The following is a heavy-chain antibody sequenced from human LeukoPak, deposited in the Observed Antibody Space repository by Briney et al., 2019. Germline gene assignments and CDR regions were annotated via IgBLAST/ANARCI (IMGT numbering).Heavy chain of an antibody. CDR2: IYYSGST. CDR3: ARATYFRNFDY. Sequence: SQTLSLTCDVSGGSISSGDYFWSWIRQPPGKGLEWIGYIYYSGSTYYNPSLKSRVTISVDTSKNQFSLKLSSVTAADTAVYYCARATYFRNFDYWGQGTLVTVSS. D-gene: IGHD3-3*01. V-gene: IGHV4-30-4*01. CDR1: GGSISSGDYF. J-gene: IGHJ4*02.